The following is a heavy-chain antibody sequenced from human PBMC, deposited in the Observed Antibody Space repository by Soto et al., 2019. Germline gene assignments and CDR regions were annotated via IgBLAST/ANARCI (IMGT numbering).Heavy chain of an antibody. D-gene: IGHD6-13*01. J-gene: IGHJ6*02. V-gene: IGHV2-5*02. Sequence: GSGPTLVNPTQTLTLTCTFSGFSLSTSGVGVGWIRQPPGKALEWLALIYWDDDKRYSPSLKSRLTITKDTSKNQVVLTMTNMDPVDTATHYCAHSRGIAATNYYYYYGMDVWGQGTTVTVSS. CDR2: IYWDDDK. CDR3: AHSRGIAATNYYYYYGMDV. CDR1: GFSLSTSGVG.